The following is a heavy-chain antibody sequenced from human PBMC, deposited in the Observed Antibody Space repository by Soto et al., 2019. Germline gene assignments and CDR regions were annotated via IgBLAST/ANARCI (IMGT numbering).Heavy chain of an antibody. CDR3: ARTTVTTDYYYYYMDV. J-gene: IGHJ6*03. Sequence: SETLSLTCTVSGGSISSYYWSWVRQPPGKGLEWIGYIYYSGSTNYNPSLKSRVTISVDTSKNQFSLKLSSVTAADTAVYYCARTTVTTDYYYYYMDVWGKGTTVTVSS. CDR2: IYYSGST. D-gene: IGHD4-17*01. V-gene: IGHV4-59*08. CDR1: GGSISSYY.